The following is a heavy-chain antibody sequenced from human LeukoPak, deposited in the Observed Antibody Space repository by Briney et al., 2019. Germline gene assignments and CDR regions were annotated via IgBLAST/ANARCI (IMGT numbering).Heavy chain of an antibody. CDR3: TTEKGLTIFGVVDY. CDR1: GFTFSNAW. D-gene: IGHD3-3*01. V-gene: IGHV3-15*01. Sequence: GGSLRLSCAASGFTFSNAWMSWVRQAPGKGLEWVGRIKSKTDGGTTDYAAPVKGRFTISRDDSKNTLYLQMNSLKTEDTAVSYCTTEKGLTIFGVVDYWGQGTLVTVSS. J-gene: IGHJ4*02. CDR2: IKSKTDGGTT.